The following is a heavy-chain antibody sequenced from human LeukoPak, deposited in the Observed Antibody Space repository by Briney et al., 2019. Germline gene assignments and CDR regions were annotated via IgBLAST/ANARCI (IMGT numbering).Heavy chain of an antibody. CDR1: GYTFTSYA. D-gene: IGHD2-15*01. Sequence: ASVKVSCKASGYTFTSYAMNWVRQAPGQGLEWMGWINPNSSGTNYAQKFQGWVTMTRDTSISTAYMELSRLRSDDTAVYYCAKDDGYYGMDVWGQGTTVTVSS. V-gene: IGHV1-2*04. CDR2: INPNSSGT. CDR3: AKDDGYYGMDV. J-gene: IGHJ6*02.